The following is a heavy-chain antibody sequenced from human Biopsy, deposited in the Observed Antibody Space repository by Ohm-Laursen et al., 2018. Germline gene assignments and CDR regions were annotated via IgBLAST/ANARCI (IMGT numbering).Heavy chain of an antibody. CDR2: SGGGT. D-gene: IGHD2-15*01. CDR3: ARPMSRVVAYGMDV. Sequence: SGGGTYYADSVKGRFTISRDDSKNTVYLQMNSLRVEDRAVYYCARPMSRVVAYGMDVWGQGTTVTVSS. V-gene: IGHV3-23*01. J-gene: IGHJ6*02.